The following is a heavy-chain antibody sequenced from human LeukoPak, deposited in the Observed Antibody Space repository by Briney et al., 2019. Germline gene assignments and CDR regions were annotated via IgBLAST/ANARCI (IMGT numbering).Heavy chain of an antibody. D-gene: IGHD3-3*01. CDR2: INGDESEK. CDR1: GFTFNGYW. J-gene: IGHJ5*02. V-gene: IGHV3-7*03. CDR3: AKVSIDFWSEGWFDP. Sequence: PGGSLRLSCAASGFTFNGYWMNWVRQAPGKGLEWVANINGDESEKYYVDSVKGRFTISRDNARNSLYLRMNSLRAEDTAVYYCAKVSIDFWSEGWFDPWGQGTLVTVSS.